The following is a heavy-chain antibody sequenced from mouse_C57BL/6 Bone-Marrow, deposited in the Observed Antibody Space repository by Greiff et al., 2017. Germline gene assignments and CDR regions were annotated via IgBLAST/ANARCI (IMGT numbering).Heavy chain of an antibody. CDR2: IDPEDGDT. CDR3: TGRYYGSSYWFAY. CDR1: GFNIKDYY. D-gene: IGHD1-1*01. J-gene: IGHJ3*01. Sequence: EVKLVESGAELVRPGASVKLSCTASGFNIKDYYMHWVKQRPEQGLEWIGRIDPEDGDTEYAPKFQGKATMTADNSSNTAYLQLSSLTSEDTAVYYCTGRYYGSSYWFAYWGQGTLVTVSA. V-gene: IGHV14-1*01.